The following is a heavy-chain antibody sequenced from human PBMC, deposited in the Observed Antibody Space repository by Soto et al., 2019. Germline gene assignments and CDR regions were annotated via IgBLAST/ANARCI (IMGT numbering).Heavy chain of an antibody. J-gene: IGHJ4*02. V-gene: IGHV3-48*02. CDR1: GFLFSSYS. Sequence: GGSLRLSCATSGFLFSSYSINWVRQAPGKGLEWVSYISSSSSTIHYADYVKGRFTVARDNAKNSLYLQMNSLRDEDTAVYYCARVGRDAYKNDYWGQGTRVTVSS. D-gene: IGHD1-1*01. CDR2: ISSSSSTI. CDR3: ARVGRDAYKNDY.